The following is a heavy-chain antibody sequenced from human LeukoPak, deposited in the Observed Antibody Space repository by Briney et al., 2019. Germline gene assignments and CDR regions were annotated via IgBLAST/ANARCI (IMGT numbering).Heavy chain of an antibody. CDR1: GYTFTSYG. D-gene: IGHD2-21*02. J-gene: IGHJ4*02. V-gene: IGHV1-18*01. Sequence: GASAKVSCKASGYTFTSYGISWVRKAPGQGLEWMEWISGYNGNTIYAQKLQGRVSMTTDTSTSTAYMDLRSLRSDDTAVYYCARDYCNNPTCHTREFDYWGQGTLVTVSS. CDR2: ISGYNGNT. CDR3: ARDYCNNPTCHTREFDY.